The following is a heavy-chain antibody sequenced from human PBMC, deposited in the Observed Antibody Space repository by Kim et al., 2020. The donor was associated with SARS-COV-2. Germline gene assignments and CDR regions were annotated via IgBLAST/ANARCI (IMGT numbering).Heavy chain of an antibody. D-gene: IGHD3-16*02. CDR3: ARVGYDYFWGSYRDYYYYYGMDV. Sequence: GGSLRLSCAASGFTFSDYYMSWIRQAPGKGLEWVSYISSSSSYTNYADSVKGRFTISRDNAKNSLYLQMNSLRAEDTAMYYCARVGYDYFWGSYRDYYYYYGMDVWGQGTTVTVSS. J-gene: IGHJ6*02. CDR1: GFTFSDYY. CDR2: ISSSSSYT. V-gene: IGHV3-11*05.